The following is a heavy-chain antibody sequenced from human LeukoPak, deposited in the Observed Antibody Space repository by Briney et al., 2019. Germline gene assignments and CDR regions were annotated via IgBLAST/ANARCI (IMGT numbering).Heavy chain of an antibody. V-gene: IGHV3-48*03. CDR1: VFNFSSYE. CDR3: AFGRNWFDP. D-gene: IGHD3-10*01. Sequence: PGGALRLSCAASVFNFSSYEMNWVRQAPGKVLEWVSYISSSGSTIYYADSVKDRFTISRDNAKNSLYLQMNSLRAEDTAVYYCAFGRNWFDPWGQGTLITVSS. CDR2: ISSSGSTI. J-gene: IGHJ5*02.